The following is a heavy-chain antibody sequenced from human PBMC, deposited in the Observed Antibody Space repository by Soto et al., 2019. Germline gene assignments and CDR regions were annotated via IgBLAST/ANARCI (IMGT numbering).Heavy chain of an antibody. CDR2: IHYSGST. CDR1: RGSLNIGPYY. CDR3: TRGGDPYQTGH. J-gene: IGHJ4*02. V-gene: IGHV4-61*01. Sequence: SETLSLTCTVPRGSLNIGPYYWTCIRQPPGKGLEWIGFIHYSGSTNYNPSLKGRVTMSVDTSKNQFSLKLTSVNTADTAIYYCTRGGDPYQTGHWGQGTLVTVSA. D-gene: IGHD2-21*01.